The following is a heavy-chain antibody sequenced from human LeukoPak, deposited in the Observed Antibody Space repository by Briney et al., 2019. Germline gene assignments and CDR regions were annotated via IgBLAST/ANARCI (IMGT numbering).Heavy chain of an antibody. V-gene: IGHV3-23*01. CDR2: ISGSGGST. CDR3: AKGDFWSGETTIFDY. Sequence: GGSLRLSCAASGFTFSSYAMSWVRQAPGKGLEWVSAISGSGGSTYYADSVKGRFTISRDNSKNTLYLQMNSLRAEDTAVYYCAKGDFWSGETTIFDYWGQGTLVTVSS. J-gene: IGHJ4*02. D-gene: IGHD3-3*01. CDR1: GFTFSSYA.